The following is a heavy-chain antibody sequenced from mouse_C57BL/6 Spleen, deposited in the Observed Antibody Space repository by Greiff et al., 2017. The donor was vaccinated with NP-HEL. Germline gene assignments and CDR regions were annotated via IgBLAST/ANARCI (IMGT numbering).Heavy chain of an antibody. J-gene: IGHJ3*01. Sequence: EVKVVESGEGLVKPGGSLKLSCAASGFTFSSYAMSWVRQTPEKRLEWVAYISSGGDYIYYADTVKGRFTISRDNARNTLYLQMSSLKSEDTAMYYCTRDGNYDQFAYWGQGTLVTVSA. CDR1: GFTFSSYA. CDR3: TRDGNYDQFAY. V-gene: IGHV5-9-1*02. D-gene: IGHD2-4*01. CDR2: ISSGGDYI.